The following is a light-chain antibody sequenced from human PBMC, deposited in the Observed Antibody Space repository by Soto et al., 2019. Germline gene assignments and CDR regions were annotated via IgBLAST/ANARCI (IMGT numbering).Light chain of an antibody. V-gene: IGLV1-44*01. Sequence: QSVLTQPPSASGTPGRRVTISCSGSSSNIGSRTVQWYQQLPGTAPKLLISTNNQRPSGVPDRFSGSRSGTSASLAISGLQSEDEAVYYCATWDARLNGPVFGGGTKVTVL. J-gene: IGLJ2*01. CDR3: ATWDARLNGPV. CDR1: SSNIGSRT. CDR2: TNN.